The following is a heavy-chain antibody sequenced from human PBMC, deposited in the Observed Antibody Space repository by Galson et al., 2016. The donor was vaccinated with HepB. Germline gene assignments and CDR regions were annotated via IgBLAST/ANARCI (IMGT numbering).Heavy chain of an antibody. CDR1: GFTVSSNY. V-gene: IGHV3-66*01. J-gene: IGHJ6*02. CDR3: ARVLITLGRGVYYYNGMDV. CDR2: IYRNGNT. D-gene: IGHD3-10*01. Sequence: SLRLSCAASGFTVSSNYMSWVRQAPGKGLEWVSIIYRNGNTYYADSVKGRFTVSRDNSKNTLYLQMNTLRAEDTAIYYCARVLITLGRGVYYYNGMDVWGQGTTVTVSS.